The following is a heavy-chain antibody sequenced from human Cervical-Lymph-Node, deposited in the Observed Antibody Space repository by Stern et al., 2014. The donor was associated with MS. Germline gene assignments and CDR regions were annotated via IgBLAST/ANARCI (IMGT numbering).Heavy chain of an antibody. CDR2: IYYSRST. Sequence: LQLQESGPGLVKPSQTLSLTCTVSGGSISSGGYYWSWIRQHPGKGLEWIGYIYYSRSTYYKQSLKSRITISVATSKNQSSLKLSSVTAADTAVYYCARSVEMATIHWDWGQGTLVTVSS. CDR3: ARSVEMATIHWD. CDR1: GGSISSGGYY. V-gene: IGHV4-31*03. J-gene: IGHJ4*02. D-gene: IGHD5-24*01.